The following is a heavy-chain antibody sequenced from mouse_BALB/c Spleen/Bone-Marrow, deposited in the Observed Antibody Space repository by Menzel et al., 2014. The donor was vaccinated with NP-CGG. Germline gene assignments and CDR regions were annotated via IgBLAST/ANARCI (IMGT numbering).Heavy chain of an antibody. CDR2: INPSNGGT. CDR3: TRDGHNYYAMDY. J-gene: IGHJ4*01. V-gene: IGHV1-53*01. CDR1: GYTFTTYY. D-gene: IGHD2-3*01. Sequence: QVQLQQSGAELVKPGTSVRLSCKASGYTFTTYYIYLVKQRAGQGLEWIGEINPSNGGTNFNEKYKSKATLTVDKSSSTSYMQLSSLTSEDSAVYYCTRDGHNYYAMDYWGQGTSVTVSS.